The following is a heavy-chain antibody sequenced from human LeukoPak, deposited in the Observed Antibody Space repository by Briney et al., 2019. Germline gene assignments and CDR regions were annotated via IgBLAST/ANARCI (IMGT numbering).Heavy chain of an antibody. CDR2: IYYSGST. V-gene: IGHV4-39*07. D-gene: IGHD2-2*01. CDR3: ARDTSNRSTSRHKGGY. Sequence: SETLPLTCTVSGGSISSSSYYWGWIRQPPGKGLEWIGSIYYSGSTYYNPSLKSRVTISVDTSKNQFSLKLSSVTAADTAVYYCARDTSNRSTSRHKGGYWGQGTLVTVSS. J-gene: IGHJ4*02. CDR1: GGSISSSSYY.